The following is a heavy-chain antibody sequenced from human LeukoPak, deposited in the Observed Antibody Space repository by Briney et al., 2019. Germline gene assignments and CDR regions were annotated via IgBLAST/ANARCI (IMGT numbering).Heavy chain of an antibody. V-gene: IGHV4-30-2*01. Sequence: SETLSLTCTVSGGSISSGGYYWSWIRQPPGKGLEWIGYIYHSGSTYYNPSLKSRVTISVDRSKNQFSLKLSSVTAADTAVYYCARDLEYSSGFGPWGQGTLVTVSS. CDR3: ARDLEYSSGFGP. J-gene: IGHJ5*02. CDR1: GGSISSGGYY. CDR2: IYHSGST. D-gene: IGHD6-6*01.